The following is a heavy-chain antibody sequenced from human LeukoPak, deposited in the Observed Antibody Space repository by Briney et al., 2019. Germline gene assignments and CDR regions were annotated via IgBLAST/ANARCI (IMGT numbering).Heavy chain of an antibody. CDR3: ARGTGTYFDY. CDR2: IGTAGDT. J-gene: IGHJ4*02. Sequence: QPGGSLRLSCAAAGFTLSTYDMHWVRQVTGKGLEWVSVIGTAGDTYYAGSVQGRITSSRESAKNSLYLQMHSLRAGDTAVYYCARGTGTYFDYWGQGTLVIVSS. CDR1: GFTLSTYD. V-gene: IGHV3-13*01. D-gene: IGHD3/OR15-3a*01.